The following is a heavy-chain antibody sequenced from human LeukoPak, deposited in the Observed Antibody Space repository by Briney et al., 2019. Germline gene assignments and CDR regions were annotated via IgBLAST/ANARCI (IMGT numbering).Heavy chain of an antibody. CDR2: INPSGGST. CDR3: ARDYDILTGYYHFDY. D-gene: IGHD3-9*01. J-gene: IGHJ4*02. CDR1: GYTFTTYY. V-gene: IGHV1-46*01. Sequence: ASVKVSCKASGYTFTTYYMHWVRQAPGQGLEWMGIINPSGGSTSYAQKFQGRVTMTRDTSTSTVYMELSSLRSEDTAVYYCARDYDILTGYYHFDYWGQGTLVTVSS.